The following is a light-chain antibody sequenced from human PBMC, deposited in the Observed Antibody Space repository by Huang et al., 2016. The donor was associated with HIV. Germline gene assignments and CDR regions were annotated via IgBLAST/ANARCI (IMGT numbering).Light chain of an antibody. CDR2: DAS. CDR3: QQRFNGVT. V-gene: IGKV3-11*01. CDR1: QDIGNY. Sequence: IVLTQSPATLSWYPGERVTISCKAIQDIGNYLAWYQQKLGQAPRLLIYDASNRATGIPVRFIGSGSGTDFTLSISSLESDDFAVYFCQQRFNGVTFGGGTKVEV. J-gene: IGKJ4*01.